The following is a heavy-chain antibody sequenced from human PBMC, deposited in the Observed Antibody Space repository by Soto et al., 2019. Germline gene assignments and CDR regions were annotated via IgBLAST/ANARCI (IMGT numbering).Heavy chain of an antibody. CDR2: ISGSDDST. J-gene: IGHJ4*02. CDR1: GFTFSSYA. CDR3: ARRGPGTYFDY. D-gene: IGHD6-13*01. Sequence: GSLRLSCAASGFTFSSYAMNWVRQAPGKGLEWVSVISGSDDSTYYADSVKGRFTISRDNSKNTLYLQMNSLRTEDTAVYYCARRGPGTYFDYWGQGTLVTVSS. V-gene: IGHV3-23*01.